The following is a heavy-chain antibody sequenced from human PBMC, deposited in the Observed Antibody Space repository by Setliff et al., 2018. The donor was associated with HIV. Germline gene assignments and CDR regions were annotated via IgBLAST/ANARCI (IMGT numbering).Heavy chain of an antibody. J-gene: IGHJ4*02. CDR3: ARSYDSSGYLRELNY. V-gene: IGHV1-69*10. CDR1: GYTFTSYY. Sequence: GASVKVSCKASGYTFTSYYVHFVRQAPGQGLECMGGIIPMLGITNYAQRFQGRLTITADEYTGTAYMELSSLRSEDTAVYYCARSYDSSGYLRELNYWGQGTLVTVSS. D-gene: IGHD3-22*01. CDR2: IIPMLGIT.